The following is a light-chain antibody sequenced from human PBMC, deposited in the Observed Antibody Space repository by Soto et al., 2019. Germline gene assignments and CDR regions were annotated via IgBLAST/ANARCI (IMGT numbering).Light chain of an antibody. CDR3: RSSKRSNTLVV. CDR2: EVS. J-gene: IGLJ2*01. V-gene: IGLV2-14*01. CDR1: SSDVDDYNY. Sequence: QSALTQPASVSGSPGQSITISCPGTSSDVDDYNYVFWFQQHPGKAPKVMTYEVSNRPSGVSNPFSGSKSGNTASLTISGLQAEDGADYYCRSSKRSNTLVVFGGGTKLTVL.